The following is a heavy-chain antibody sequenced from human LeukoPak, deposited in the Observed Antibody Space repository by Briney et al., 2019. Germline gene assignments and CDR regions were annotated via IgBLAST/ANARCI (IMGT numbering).Heavy chain of an antibody. Sequence: ETLSLTCTVSGGSITSYYCSWIRQSPGKGLEWMGIIYPGDSDTRYSPSFQGQVTISADKSISTAYLQWSSLKASDTAMYYCARLPSSRNHGAFDIWGQGTMVSVSS. V-gene: IGHV5-51*01. CDR2: IYPGDSDT. J-gene: IGHJ3*02. D-gene: IGHD6-13*01. CDR1: GGSITSYY. CDR3: ARLPSSRNHGAFDI.